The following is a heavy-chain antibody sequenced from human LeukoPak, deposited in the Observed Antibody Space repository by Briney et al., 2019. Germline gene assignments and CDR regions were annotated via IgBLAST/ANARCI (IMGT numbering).Heavy chain of an antibody. CDR1: GGSFSSYA. Sequence: SVKVSCKASGGSFSSYAISWVRQAPGQGLEWMGRIIPIFGTANYAQKFQGRVTITTDESTSTAYMELSSLRSEDTAVYYSASSWELRAYYFDYWGQGTLVTVSS. CDR3: ASSWELRAYYFDY. D-gene: IGHD1-26*01. V-gene: IGHV1-69*05. J-gene: IGHJ4*02. CDR2: IIPIFGTA.